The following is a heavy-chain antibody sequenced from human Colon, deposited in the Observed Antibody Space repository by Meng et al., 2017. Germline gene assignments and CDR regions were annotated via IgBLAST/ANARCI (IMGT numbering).Heavy chain of an antibody. CDR2: IKQDASEK. CDR3: ARDSQGPRT. V-gene: IGHV3-7*01. CDR1: GFTFNNYY. Sequence: VGLVESGGGLVQPGGSLRLSCAASGFTFNNYYISWVRQAPGKGLEWVANIKQDASEKNFVDSVKGRFSIFRDNVKNSVYLQMDSLRVEDTAVYYCARDSQGPRTWGQGTLVTVSS. J-gene: IGHJ5*02.